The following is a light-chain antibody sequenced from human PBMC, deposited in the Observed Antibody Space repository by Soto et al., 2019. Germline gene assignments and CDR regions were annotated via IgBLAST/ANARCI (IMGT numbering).Light chain of an antibody. Sequence: EIVMTQSPATLSVSPGERDTLSCRASQRVSSNLAWYQQKPGQAPRLLIYGASTRATGIPARFSGSGSGTEFTLTISSLQSEDFAIYYCQQCNNWPTYTFGQGTKLEIK. V-gene: IGKV3-15*01. CDR2: GAS. CDR1: QRVSSN. CDR3: QQCNNWPTYT. J-gene: IGKJ2*01.